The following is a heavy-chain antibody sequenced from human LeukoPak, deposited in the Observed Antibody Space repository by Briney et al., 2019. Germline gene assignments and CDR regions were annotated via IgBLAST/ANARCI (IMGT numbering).Heavy chain of an antibody. V-gene: IGHV3-23*01. CDR2: ISGSGGST. D-gene: IGHD5-24*01. J-gene: IGHJ4*02. Sequence: GASLRLSCAASGFTFSSYAMSWVRQAPGKGLEWVSAISGSGGSTYCADSVKGRFTISRDNSENTLYLQMNSLRAEDTAVYYCASTMYYFDYWGQGTLVTVSS. CDR1: GFTFSSYA. CDR3: ASTMYYFDY.